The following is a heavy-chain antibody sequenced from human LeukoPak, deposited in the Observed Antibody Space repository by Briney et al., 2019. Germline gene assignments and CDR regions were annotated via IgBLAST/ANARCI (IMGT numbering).Heavy chain of an antibody. CDR2: INPSDGRT. D-gene: IGHD3-10*01. V-gene: IGHV1-46*01. Sequence: ASVKVSRKASGYSFTSYYVHWVRQARGQGLEWMGIINPSDGRTTYAQKFQGRVTMTRYMSTSTVYMELSSLRSDDTAVYYCARDSGMNYYGSGRYPFDYWGQGTLVTVSS. CDR3: ARDSGMNYYGSGRYPFDY. CDR1: GYSFTSYY. J-gene: IGHJ4*02.